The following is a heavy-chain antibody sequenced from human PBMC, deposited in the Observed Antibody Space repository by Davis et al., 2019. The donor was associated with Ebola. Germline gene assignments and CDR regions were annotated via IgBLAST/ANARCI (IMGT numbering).Heavy chain of an antibody. Sequence: GESLKISCKGSGYTFNNYWTGWVRQMPGKGLEWMGVIYPGDSDSRYSPSFQGQVTFSADKSSNTAYLQWSSLKASDTAMYFCARQDTNMIARPYFDHWGQGTLVTVSS. J-gene: IGHJ4*02. V-gene: IGHV5-51*01. CDR3: ARQDTNMIARPYFDH. CDR2: IYPGDSDS. CDR1: GYTFNNYW. D-gene: IGHD3-22*01.